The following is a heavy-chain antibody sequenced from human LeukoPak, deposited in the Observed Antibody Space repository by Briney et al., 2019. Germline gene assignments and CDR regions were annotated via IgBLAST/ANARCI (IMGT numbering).Heavy chain of an antibody. CDR3: AXXDDYVWGSYRSFDY. D-gene: IGHD3-16*02. V-gene: IGHV3-48*01. Sequence: GGSLRLSCAASGFTFSSYSMNWVRQAPGKGLEWVSYISSSSSTIYYADSVKGRFTISRDNAKNSLYLQMNSLRAEDTAVYYCAXXDDYVWGSYRSFDYWGQGTLVTVSS. CDR2: ISSSSSTI. J-gene: IGHJ4*02. CDR1: GFTFSSYS.